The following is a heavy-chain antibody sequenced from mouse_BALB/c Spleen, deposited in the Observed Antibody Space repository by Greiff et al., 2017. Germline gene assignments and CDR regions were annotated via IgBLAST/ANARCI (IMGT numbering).Heavy chain of an antibody. V-gene: IGHV3-6*02. CDR2: ISYDGSN. D-gene: IGHD4-1*01. J-gene: IGHJ3*01. Sequence: EVHLVESGPGLVKPSQSLSLTCSVTGYSITSGYYWNWIRQFPGNKLEWMGYISYDGSNNYNPSLKNRISITRDTSKNQFFLKLNSVTTEDTATYYCARGNWDPYWGQGTLVTVSA. CDR1: GYSITSGYY. CDR3: ARGNWDPY.